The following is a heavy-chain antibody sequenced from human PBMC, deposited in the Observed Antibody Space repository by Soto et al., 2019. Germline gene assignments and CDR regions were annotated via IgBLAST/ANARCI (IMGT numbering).Heavy chain of an antibody. D-gene: IGHD6-19*01. J-gene: IGHJ4*02. CDR3: ARDTSIAVPEGP. Sequence: QVQLVQSGAEVKKPGASVKVSCKGSGFTFSNYGFNWVRQAPGQGLEWVGWVSAYNGYTKSAQNFQDRLIMTTDTSTNTAYMELSGLRPDDTALYYCARDTSIAVPEGPWGQGTLVTVSS. CDR2: VSAYNGYT. V-gene: IGHV1-18*01. CDR1: GFTFSNYG.